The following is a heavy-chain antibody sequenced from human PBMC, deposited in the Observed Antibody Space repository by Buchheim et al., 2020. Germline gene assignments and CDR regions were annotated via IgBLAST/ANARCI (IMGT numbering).Heavy chain of an antibody. CDR1: GFTFSSYS. D-gene: IGHD3-22*01. CDR2: ISSSSSTI. V-gene: IGHV3-48*01. J-gene: IGHJ4*02. Sequence: EVQPVESGGGLVQPGGSLRLSCAASGFTFSSYSMNWVRQAPGKGLEWVSYISSSSSTIYYADSVKGRFTISRDNAKNSLYLQMNSLRAEDTAVYYCAKGTPYYYDSSGYYNFDYWGQGTL. CDR3: AKGTPYYYDSSGYYNFDY.